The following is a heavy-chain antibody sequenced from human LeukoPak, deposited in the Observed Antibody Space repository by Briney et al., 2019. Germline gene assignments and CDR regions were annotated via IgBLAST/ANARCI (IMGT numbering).Heavy chain of an antibody. D-gene: IGHD5-18*01. V-gene: IGHV3-30*18. Sequence: GGSLRLSCAASGFTFSSYGMHWVRQAPGKGLEWVAVISYDGSNKYYEDSVKGRFTISRDNSKNTLYLQMNSLRAEDTAVYYCAKDLEGMNVDTAMVIDYWGQGTLVTVSS. CDR1: GFTFSSYG. J-gene: IGHJ4*02. CDR2: ISYDGSNK. CDR3: AKDLEGMNVDTAMVIDY.